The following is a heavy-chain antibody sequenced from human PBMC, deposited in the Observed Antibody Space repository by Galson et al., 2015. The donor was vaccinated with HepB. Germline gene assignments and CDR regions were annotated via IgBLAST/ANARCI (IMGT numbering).Heavy chain of an antibody. CDR3: ARGCSGGSCYHDY. CDR1: GYTFTSYD. CDR2: MNPNSGNT. V-gene: IGHV1-8*01. D-gene: IGHD2-15*01. Sequence: SVKVSCKASGYTFTSYDINWVRQATGQGLEWMGWMNPNSGNTGYAQKFQGRVTMTTDTSTSTAYMELRSLRSDDTAVYYCARGCSGGSCYHDYWGQGTLVTVSS. J-gene: IGHJ4*02.